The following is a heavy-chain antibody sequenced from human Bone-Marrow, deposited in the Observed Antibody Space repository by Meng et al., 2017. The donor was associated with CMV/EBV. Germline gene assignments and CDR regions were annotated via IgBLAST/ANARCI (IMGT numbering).Heavy chain of an antibody. Sequence: GESLKISCAASGFTFSNYAMHWVRQAPGKGLEWVALISYDGSNKYYADSVKGRFTISRDNSKNTLYLQMNSLRAEDTAVYYCAKEIQLKPFDYWGQGTLVTVSS. V-gene: IGHV3-30*04. CDR2: ISYDGSNK. CDR1: GFTFSNYA. CDR3: AKEIQLKPFDY. J-gene: IGHJ4*01.